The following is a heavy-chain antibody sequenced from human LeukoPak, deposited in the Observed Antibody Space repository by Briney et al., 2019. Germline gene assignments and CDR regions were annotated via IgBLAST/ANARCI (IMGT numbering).Heavy chain of an antibody. Sequence: SVKVSCKASGGTFSSYAISWVRQAPGQGIEWMGGIITIFGRANYAQKFQGRVTITADESTSTAYMELSSLRSEDTAVYYCARRSCGGDCYNELYFDYWGQGTLVTVSS. CDR3: ARRSCGGDCYNELYFDY. V-gene: IGHV1-69*01. D-gene: IGHD2-21*01. CDR1: GGTFSSYA. CDR2: IITIFGRA. J-gene: IGHJ4*02.